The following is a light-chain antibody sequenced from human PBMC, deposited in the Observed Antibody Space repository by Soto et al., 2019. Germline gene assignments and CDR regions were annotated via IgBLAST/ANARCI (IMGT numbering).Light chain of an antibody. J-gene: IGLJ2*01. CDR3: CSYAGSVPH. CDR2: DVT. V-gene: IGLV2-11*01. Sequence: SALTQPRSVSGSPGQSVTISCTGSSSDVGGYNFVSWYQKVPGKAPKLMIYDVTKRPSGVPDRFSGSKSGNTASLTISGLQGEDEADYYCCSYAGSVPHFGGGTKLTVL. CDR1: SSDVGGYNF.